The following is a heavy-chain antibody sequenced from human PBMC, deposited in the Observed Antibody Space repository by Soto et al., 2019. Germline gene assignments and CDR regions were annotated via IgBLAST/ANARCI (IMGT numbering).Heavy chain of an antibody. Sequence: SETLSLTCAVYGGSFSGYYWSWIRQPPGKGLEWIGEINHSGSTNYNPSLKSRVTISVDTSKNQFSLKLSSVTAADTAVYYCASRSSLGARNWFDPWGQGTLVTVSS. J-gene: IGHJ5*02. D-gene: IGHD3-10*01. CDR3: ASRSSLGARNWFDP. CDR1: GGSFSGYY. V-gene: IGHV4-34*01. CDR2: INHSGST.